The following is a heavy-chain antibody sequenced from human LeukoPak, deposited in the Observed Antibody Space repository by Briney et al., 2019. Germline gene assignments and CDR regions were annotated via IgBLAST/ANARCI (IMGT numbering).Heavy chain of an antibody. J-gene: IGHJ4*02. CDR1: GHTFTNYW. Sequence: GESLKISCKGSGHTFTNYWIGWVRQMPGKGLEWMGIIYPGDSDTRYSPSFQGQVTISADKSISTAYLQWSSLKASDTAMYYCARGDYGDFRVFYTLFDYWGQGTLVTVSS. CDR2: IYPGDSDT. D-gene: IGHD4-17*01. V-gene: IGHV5-51*01. CDR3: ARGDYGDFRVFYTLFDY.